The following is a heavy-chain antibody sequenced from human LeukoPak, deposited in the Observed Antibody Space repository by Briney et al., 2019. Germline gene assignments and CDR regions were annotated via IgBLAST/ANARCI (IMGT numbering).Heavy chain of an antibody. J-gene: IGHJ5*02. Sequence: ASVTVSCKASGYTFTGYYMHWVRQAPGQGLEWMGWINTNTGNPTYAQGFTGRFVFSLDTSVSTAYLQISSLKAEDTAVYYCARDSAESSLQHINWFDPWGQGTLVTVSS. D-gene: IGHD3-10*01. CDR3: ARDSAESSLQHINWFDP. V-gene: IGHV7-4-1*02. CDR1: GYTFTGYY. CDR2: INTNTGNP.